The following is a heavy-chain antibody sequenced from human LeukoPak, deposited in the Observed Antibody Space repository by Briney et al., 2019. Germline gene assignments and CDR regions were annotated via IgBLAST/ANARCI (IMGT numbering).Heavy chain of an antibody. CDR3: ATDRGWRTSGYYLYYFEY. CDR2: ISGSGGST. J-gene: IGHJ4*02. CDR1: GFTFSNYA. V-gene: IGHV3-23*01. D-gene: IGHD3-3*01. Sequence: TGGSLRLSCAASGFTFSNYAMSWVRQAPGKGLEWVSAISGSGGSTYYADSVKGRFTISRDTSKNTLYLQMSSLRAEDTAVYYCATDRGWRTSGYYLYYFEYWGQGTLVTYSS.